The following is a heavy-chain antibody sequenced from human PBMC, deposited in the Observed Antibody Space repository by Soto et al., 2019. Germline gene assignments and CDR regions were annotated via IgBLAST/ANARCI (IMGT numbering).Heavy chain of an antibody. CDR1: GFTFSSYG. Sequence: PGGSLRLSCAASGFTFSSYGMHWVRQAPGKGLEWVAVIWYDGSNKYYADSVKGRFTISRDNSKNTLYLQMNSLRAEDTAVYYCARDQYSSSWYPISGGMDVWGQGTTVTVSS. D-gene: IGHD6-13*01. J-gene: IGHJ6*02. CDR2: IWYDGSNK. CDR3: ARDQYSSSWYPISGGMDV. V-gene: IGHV3-33*01.